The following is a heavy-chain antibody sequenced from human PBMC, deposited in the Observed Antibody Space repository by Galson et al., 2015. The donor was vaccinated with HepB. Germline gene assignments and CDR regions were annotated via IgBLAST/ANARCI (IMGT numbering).Heavy chain of an antibody. V-gene: IGHV4-4*07. Sequence: SETLSLTCTVSGGSISSYYWSWIRQPAGKGLEWIGRIYTSGSTNYNPSLKSRVTMSVDASKNQFSLKLSSVTAADTAVYYCARDFIAGRWDWFDPRGQGALVTVSS. CDR3: ARDFIAGRWDWFDP. CDR1: GGSISSYY. D-gene: IGHD6-13*01. J-gene: IGHJ5*02. CDR2: IYTSGST.